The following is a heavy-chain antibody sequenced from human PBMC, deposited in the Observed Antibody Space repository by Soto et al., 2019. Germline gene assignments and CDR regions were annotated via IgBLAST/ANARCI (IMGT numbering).Heavy chain of an antibody. CDR2: IKQDGSEK. CDR3: ARSPYSSGWYWWFDP. D-gene: IGHD6-19*01. CDR1: GFTFSSYW. J-gene: IGHJ5*02. Sequence: GGSLRLSCAASGFTFSSYWMSWVRQAPGKGLEWVANIKQDGSEKYYVDSVKGRFTISRDNAKNSLYLQMNSLRAEDTAVYYCARSPYSSGWYWWFDPWGQGTLVTVSS. V-gene: IGHV3-7*01.